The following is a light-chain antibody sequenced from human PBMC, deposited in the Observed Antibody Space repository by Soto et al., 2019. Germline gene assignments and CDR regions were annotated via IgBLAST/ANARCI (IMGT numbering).Light chain of an antibody. CDR1: QSVSSY. Sequence: ENRLTQPPATLTYSPAERTTLTCRSSQSVSSYLGWYQQKPGQAPRLLIYDASNRATGIPARFSGSGSGTDFTLTFSSLEPEDFAVYYCQQRSNWQIAFGQGTRLEIK. V-gene: IGKV3-11*01. CDR3: QQRSNWQIA. J-gene: IGKJ5*01. CDR2: DAS.